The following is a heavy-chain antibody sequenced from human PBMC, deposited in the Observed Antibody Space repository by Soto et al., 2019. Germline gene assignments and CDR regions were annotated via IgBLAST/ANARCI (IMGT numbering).Heavy chain of an antibody. CDR1: GYSFTSYW. Sequence: GESLKISCKGSGYSFTSYWISWVRQMPGKGLEWMGRIDPSDSYTNYSPSFQGHVTISADKSISTAYLQWSSLKASDTAMYYCARLPTDESITETPVYYYYGRDVWGKGTTVTVSS. V-gene: IGHV5-10-1*01. J-gene: IGHJ6*04. D-gene: IGHD1-7*01. CDR3: ARLPTDESITETPVYYYYGRDV. CDR2: IDPSDSYT.